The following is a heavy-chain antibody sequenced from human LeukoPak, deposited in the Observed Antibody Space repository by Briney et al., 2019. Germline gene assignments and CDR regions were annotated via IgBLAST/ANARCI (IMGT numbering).Heavy chain of an antibody. V-gene: IGHV4-4*02. D-gene: IGHD3-22*01. CDR2: IHQSGST. J-gene: IGHJ4*02. CDR3: ARRNYYDSTGYYNN. Sequence: PSGTLSLTCAVSGGSISSDNWWSWVRQPPGKGLEWVGEIHQSGSTNYNPSLKSRVTIPVDKSKSQFSLKLGSVTAADTAVYYCARRNYYDSTGYYNNWGRGTLVTVSS. CDR1: GGSISSDNW.